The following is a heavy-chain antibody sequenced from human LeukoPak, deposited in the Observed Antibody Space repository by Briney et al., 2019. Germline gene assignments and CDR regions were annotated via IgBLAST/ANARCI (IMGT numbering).Heavy chain of an antibody. J-gene: IGHJ4*02. V-gene: IGHV3-30*02. CDR1: GFTFSSYG. D-gene: IGHD2-2*01. CDR3: AKDTVGIVVVPAATLFDY. CDR2: IRYDGSNK. Sequence: GRSLRLSCAASGFTFSSYGMHWVRQAPGKGLEWVAFIRYDGSNKYYADSVKGRFTISRDNSKNTLYLQMNSLRAEDTAVYYCAKDTVGIVVVPAATLFDYWGQGTLVTVSS.